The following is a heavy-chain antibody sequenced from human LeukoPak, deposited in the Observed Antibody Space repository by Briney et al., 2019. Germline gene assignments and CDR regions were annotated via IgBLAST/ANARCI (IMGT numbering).Heavy chain of an antibody. V-gene: IGHV1-69*05. J-gene: IGHJ5*02. D-gene: IGHD3-3*01. CDR3: ARDRSFDYDFSGP. CDR1: GGTFSSYA. Sequence: GASVKVSCKASGGTFSSYAISWVRQAPGQGLEWMGGIIPIFGTANYAQKFQGRVTITTDESTSTAYMELSSLRSEDTAVYYCARDRSFDYDFSGPWGQGTLVTVSS. CDR2: IIPIFGTA.